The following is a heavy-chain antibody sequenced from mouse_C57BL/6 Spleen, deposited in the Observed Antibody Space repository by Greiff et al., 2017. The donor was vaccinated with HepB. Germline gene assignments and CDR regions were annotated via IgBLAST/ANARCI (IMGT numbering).Heavy chain of an antibody. CDR3: TRGGYDYYYAMDY. CDR2: IDPETGGT. J-gene: IGHJ4*01. V-gene: IGHV1-15*01. Sequence: QVQLQQSGAELVRPGASVTLSCKASGYTFTDYEMHWVKQTPVHGLEWIGAIDPETGGTAYNQKFKGKAILTADKSSSTAYMELRSLTSEDSAVYYCTRGGYDYYYAMDYWGQGTSVTVSS. CDR1: GYTFTDYE. D-gene: IGHD2-2*01.